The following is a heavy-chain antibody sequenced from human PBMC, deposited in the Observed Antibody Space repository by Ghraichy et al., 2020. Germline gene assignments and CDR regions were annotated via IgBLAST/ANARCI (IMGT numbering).Heavy chain of an antibody. CDR3: ARVSSYCGGDCYDTGPSRGEINYYYYGMDV. D-gene: IGHD2-21*02. CDR1: GGTFSSYA. Sequence: SVKVSCKASGGTFSSYAISWVRQAPGQGLEWMGRIIPILGIANYAQKFQGRVTITADKSTSTAYMELSSLRSEDTAVYYCARVSSYCGGDCYDTGPSRGEINYYYYGMDVWGQGTTVTVSS. V-gene: IGHV1-69*04. J-gene: IGHJ6*02. CDR2: IIPILGIA.